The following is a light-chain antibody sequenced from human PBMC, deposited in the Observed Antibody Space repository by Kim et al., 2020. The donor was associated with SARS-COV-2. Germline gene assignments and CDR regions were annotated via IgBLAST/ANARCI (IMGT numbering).Light chain of an antibody. V-gene: IGKV3-15*01. J-gene: IGKJ1*01. Sequence: VTPGERATLSCRASQSVSSNLAWYQQKPGQAPRLLIFGASTRATGIPARFSGSGSGTEFTLTISSLQSEDFAVYYCQQYDTWRWAFGQGTKVDIK. CDR1: QSVSSN. CDR2: GAS. CDR3: QQYDTWRWA.